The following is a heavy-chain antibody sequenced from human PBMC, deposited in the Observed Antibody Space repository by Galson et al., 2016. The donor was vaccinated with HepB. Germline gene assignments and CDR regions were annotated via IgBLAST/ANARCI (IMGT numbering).Heavy chain of an antibody. D-gene: IGHD3-22*01. V-gene: IGHV4-59*08. Sequence: SETLSLTCTVSGGSISNYYWSWIRQPPGKGLEWIGYIYYSGSTNYNPSLKSRVTISVDTSKNKFSLKLSSVTAADTAVYYCARRRNYYDSSGSYYDWFDPWGQGTLVTVSS. CDR2: IYYSGST. CDR1: GGSISNYY. CDR3: ARRRNYYDSSGSYYDWFDP. J-gene: IGHJ5*02.